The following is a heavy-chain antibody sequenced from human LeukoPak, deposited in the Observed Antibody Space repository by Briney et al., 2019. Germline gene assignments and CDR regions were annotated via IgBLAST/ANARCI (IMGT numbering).Heavy chain of an antibody. CDR3: ARHAPPKYYYGSGSYYNVQYYFDY. CDR2: IYYSGST. V-gene: IGHV4-39*01. CDR1: GGSISSSSYY. D-gene: IGHD3-10*01. J-gene: IGHJ4*02. Sequence: PSETLSLTCTVSGGSISSSSYYWGWIRQPPGKGLEWIGSIYYSGSTYYNPSLKSRVTISVDTSKNQLSLKLSSVTAADTAVYYCARHAPPKYYYGSGSYYNVQYYFDYWGQGTLVTVSS.